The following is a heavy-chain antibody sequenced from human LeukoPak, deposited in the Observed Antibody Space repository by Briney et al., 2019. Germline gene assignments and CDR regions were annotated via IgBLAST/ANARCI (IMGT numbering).Heavy chain of an antibody. D-gene: IGHD5/OR15-5a*01. CDR1: GFSFGDYY. CDR3: ARDVFIGPYYYYYMDV. Sequence: GGSLRLSCAASGFSFGDYYISWIRQAPGEWVGWVSYISSSGSTIYYEDSLKGRFTISRDNAKNSLYLQMNSLRAEDTAVYYCARDVFIGPYYYYYMDVWGKGTTVTVSS. CDR2: ISSSGSTI. V-gene: IGHV3-11*04. J-gene: IGHJ6*03.